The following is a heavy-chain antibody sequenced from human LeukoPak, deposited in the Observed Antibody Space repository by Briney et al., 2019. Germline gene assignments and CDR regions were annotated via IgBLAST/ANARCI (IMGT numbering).Heavy chain of an antibody. Sequence: GGSLRLSCTASGFSFRTYIMAWVRQVPGKGLEWISAISDDAITTYYAVPVKGRFTISRDNFRNTLSLQMDSLRADDSAVYYCAKDASPYSNYAVRWFDSWGQGTLVTVSS. D-gene: IGHD4/OR15-4a*01. V-gene: IGHV3-23*01. CDR1: GFSFRTYI. CDR2: ISDDAITT. J-gene: IGHJ5*01. CDR3: AKDASPYSNYAVRWFDS.